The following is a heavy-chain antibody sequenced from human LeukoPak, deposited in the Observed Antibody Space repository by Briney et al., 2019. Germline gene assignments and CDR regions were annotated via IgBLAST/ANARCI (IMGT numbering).Heavy chain of an antibody. CDR1: GGSFSGYY. Sequence: SETLSLTCAVYGGSFSGYYWSWIRQPPGKGLEWIGEINHSGSTNYNPSLKSRVTISVDTSKNQFSLKLSSVTAADTAVYYCARGKSSSSWQPFDYWGQGTLVTVSS. CDR3: ARGKSSSSWQPFDY. V-gene: IGHV4-34*01. CDR2: INHSGST. D-gene: IGHD6-13*01. J-gene: IGHJ4*02.